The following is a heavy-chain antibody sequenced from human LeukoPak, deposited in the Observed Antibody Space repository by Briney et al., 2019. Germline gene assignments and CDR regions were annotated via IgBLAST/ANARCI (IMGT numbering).Heavy chain of an antibody. Sequence: GESLKISCKGSGYSFTSYWIGWVRQMPGKGLEWMGIIYPGDSDTRYSPSFQGQVTISADKSISTAYLQWSSLKASDTAMYYCARQIRPYYDFWSGYSDAFDTWGQGTMVTVSS. V-gene: IGHV5-51*01. J-gene: IGHJ3*02. CDR3: ARQIRPYYDFWSGYSDAFDT. CDR2: IYPGDSDT. CDR1: GYSFTSYW. D-gene: IGHD3-3*01.